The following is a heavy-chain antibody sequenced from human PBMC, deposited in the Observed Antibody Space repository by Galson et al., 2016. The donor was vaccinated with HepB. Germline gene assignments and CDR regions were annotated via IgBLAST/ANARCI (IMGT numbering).Heavy chain of an antibody. V-gene: IGHV1-18*01. Sequence: SVKVSCKASGYTFTSYGISWVRRAPGQGLEWMGWISGNNGNTNYAQKVQGRVTMTKDTSTRTAYMELRSPRSDDTAVYYCARDLGYCSGGGCYRNWFDPWGQGTLVTVSS. J-gene: IGHJ5*02. CDR1: GYTFTSYG. CDR3: ARDLGYCSGGGCYRNWFDP. D-gene: IGHD2-15*01. CDR2: ISGNNGNT.